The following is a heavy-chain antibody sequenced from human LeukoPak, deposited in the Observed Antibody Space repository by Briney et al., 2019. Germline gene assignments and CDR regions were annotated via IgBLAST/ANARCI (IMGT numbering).Heavy chain of an antibody. CDR1: GFTFSSYS. Sequence: GGSLRLSRAASGFTFSSYSMNWVRQAPGKGLEWVSSISSSSSYIYYADSVKGRFTISRDNAKNSLYLQMNSLRAEDTAVYYCARDRFRGFDYWGQGTLVTVSS. J-gene: IGHJ4*02. CDR2: ISSSSSYI. D-gene: IGHD3-10*01. V-gene: IGHV3-21*01. CDR3: ARDRFRGFDY.